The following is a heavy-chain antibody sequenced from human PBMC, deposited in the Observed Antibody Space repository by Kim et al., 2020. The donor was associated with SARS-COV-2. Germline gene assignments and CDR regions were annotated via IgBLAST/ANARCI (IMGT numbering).Heavy chain of an antibody. CDR2: MNPNSGNT. D-gene: IGHD6-13*01. V-gene: IGHV1-8*01. CDR3: ARGSRVLQQQLVQGYYFDY. CDR1: GYTFTSYD. Sequence: ASVKVSCKASGYTFTSYDINWVRQATGQGLEWMGWMNPNSGNTGYAQKFQGRVTMTRNTSISTAYMELSSLRSEDTAVYYCARGSRVLQQQLVQGYYFDYWGQGTLVTVSS. J-gene: IGHJ4*02.